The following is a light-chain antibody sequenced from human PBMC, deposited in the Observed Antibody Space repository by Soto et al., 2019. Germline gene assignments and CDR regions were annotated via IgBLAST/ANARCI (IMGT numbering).Light chain of an antibody. CDR2: DDT. CDR3: QVWDITSDQYL. CDR1: NIASKS. Sequence: SYYRTPPPSVSVAPGRTARLTCWGNNIASKSVHWYQQRPGQAPVLVLYDDTNRPSGIPERFSGSNSGSTATLTISSVEAGDEADYFCQVWDITSDQYLFGTGTKVTVL. J-gene: IGLJ1*01. V-gene: IGLV3-21*02.